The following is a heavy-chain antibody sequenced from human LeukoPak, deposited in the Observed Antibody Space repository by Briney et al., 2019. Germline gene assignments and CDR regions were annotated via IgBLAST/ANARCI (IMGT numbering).Heavy chain of an antibody. CDR2: IDTTGDT. V-gene: IGHV3-13*01. D-gene: IGHD6-25*01. J-gene: IGHJ3*02. CDR1: GFTFSSYD. CDR3: ARVLTARSGGYDAFDI. Sequence: PGGSLRLSCAASGFTFSSYDMHWVRQGTGKGLEWVSAIDTTGDTYYPGSVKGRFTISRENSKSSLYLQMNSLRGGDTAVYYCARVLTARSGGYDAFDIWGQGTMVTVSS.